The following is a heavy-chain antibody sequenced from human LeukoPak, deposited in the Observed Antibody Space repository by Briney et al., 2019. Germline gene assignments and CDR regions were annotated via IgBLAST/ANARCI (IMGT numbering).Heavy chain of an antibody. Sequence: SETLSLTCTVSGGSISSYYWSWIRQPPGKGLEWIGYIYYSGSTNYNPSLKSRVTISVDTSKNQLSLKLSSVTAADTAVYYCARWARYGYNFRSYNWFDPWGQGTLVTVSS. CDR2: IYYSGST. D-gene: IGHD5-24*01. CDR1: GGSISSYY. CDR3: ARWARYGYNFRSYNWFDP. J-gene: IGHJ5*02. V-gene: IGHV4-59*12.